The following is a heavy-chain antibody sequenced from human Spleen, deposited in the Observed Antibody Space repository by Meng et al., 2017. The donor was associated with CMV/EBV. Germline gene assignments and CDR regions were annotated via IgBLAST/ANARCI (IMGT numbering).Heavy chain of an antibody. CDR2: ISSSGSTI. CDR3: ARDCSSTSCYPEYYYYYGMDV. CDR1: GFTFSSYA. J-gene: IGHJ6*02. Sequence: GESLKISCAASGFTFSSYAMNWVRQAPGKGLEWVSYISSSGSTIYYADSVKGRFTISRDNAKNSLYLQMNSLRAEDTAVYYCARDCSSTSCYPEYYYYYGMDVWGQGTTVTVSS. D-gene: IGHD2-2*01. V-gene: IGHV3-48*03.